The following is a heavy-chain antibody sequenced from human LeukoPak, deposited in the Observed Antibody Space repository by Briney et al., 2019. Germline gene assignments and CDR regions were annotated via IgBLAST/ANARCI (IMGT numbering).Heavy chain of an antibody. CDR1: GITLMSYT. V-gene: IGHV3-30-3*01. D-gene: IGHD3-10*01. CDR2: VLDNTDFA. CDR3: AREVGGWFGELFPYYYGMDV. J-gene: IGHJ6*02. Sequence: GGSLRLSCSASGITLMSYTIHWLRRAPGRGLEWLTLVLDNTDFAYHANSVKGRFTISRDNAKNSLYLQMNSLRAEDTAVYYCAREVGGWFGELFPYYYGMDVWGQGTTVTVSS.